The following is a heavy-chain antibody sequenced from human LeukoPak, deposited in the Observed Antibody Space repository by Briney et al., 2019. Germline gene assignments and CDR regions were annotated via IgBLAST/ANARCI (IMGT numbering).Heavy chain of an antibody. CDR3: AKDPPGAGPDFDC. Sequence: PGGSLRLSCATSGFTFSSYTMNWVRQAPGKGLEWVSGISDSDGSTYYADSVKGRFTISRDNSKNTLYLQMNSLRVEDTAVYYCAKDPPGAGPDFDCWGQGTLVTVSS. CDR2: ISDSDGST. J-gene: IGHJ4*02. CDR1: GFTFSSYT. D-gene: IGHD6-19*01. V-gene: IGHV3-23*01.